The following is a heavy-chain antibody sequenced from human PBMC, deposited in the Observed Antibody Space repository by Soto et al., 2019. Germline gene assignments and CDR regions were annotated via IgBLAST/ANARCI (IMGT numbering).Heavy chain of an antibody. D-gene: IGHD3-10*01. Sequence: QVQLQESGPGLVEPSGTLSLTCAVSNGSISSLSWWVWVRQSPGPGLALIGESYQSGTTNYSPSLKSRVTLSEDKSKNYFTLQLTSFTAADTAFSYWAKPVPLFSGSFYPDDAFDIWGRGTMVTVSS. J-gene: IGHJ3*02. CDR3: AKPVPLFSGSFYPDDAFDI. CDR2: SYQSGTT. V-gene: IGHV4-4*02. CDR1: NGSISSLSW.